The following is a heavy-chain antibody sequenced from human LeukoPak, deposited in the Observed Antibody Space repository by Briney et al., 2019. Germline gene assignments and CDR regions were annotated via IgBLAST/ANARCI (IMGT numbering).Heavy chain of an antibody. CDR2: ISGSGGST. Sequence: GGSLRLSCAASGFTFSSYAMSWVRQAPGKGLEWVSAISGSGGSTYYADSVKGRFTISRDNAKMLYLQMNSLRVEDTAVYYCARGGMYSSRWFLDNWGRGTLVTVSS. D-gene: IGHD6-13*01. V-gene: IGHV3-23*01. J-gene: IGHJ4*02. CDR1: GFTFSSYA. CDR3: ARGGMYSSRWFLDN.